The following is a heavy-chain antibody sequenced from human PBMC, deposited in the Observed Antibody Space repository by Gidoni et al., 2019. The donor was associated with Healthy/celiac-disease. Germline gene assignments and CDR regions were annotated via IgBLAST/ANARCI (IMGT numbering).Heavy chain of an antibody. CDR3: ARVWDDCSGGSGLVLDAFDI. Sequence: EVQLVESGGGLVKPGGSLRLSCAASGFTFSSYSMNWVRQAPGKGLEWVSSISSSSSYIYYADSVNGRFTISRDNAKNSLYLQMNSLRAEDTAVYYCARVWDDCSGGSGLVLDAFDIWGQGTMVTVSS. D-gene: IGHD2-15*01. CDR2: ISSSSSYI. J-gene: IGHJ3*02. CDR1: GFTFSSYS. V-gene: IGHV3-21*01.